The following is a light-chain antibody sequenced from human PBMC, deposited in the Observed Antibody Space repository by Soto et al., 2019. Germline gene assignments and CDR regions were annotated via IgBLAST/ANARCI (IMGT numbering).Light chain of an antibody. V-gene: IGKV3-20*01. Sequence: EVVLTQSPGTLSLSPGGRATLSCRASQSVSRRLAWYQQRPGQSPRLLIYGTSSRATGIPDRFSGSGSGTDFTLTISRLEPEDFAVFYCQQYGSSITFGQGTRLEIK. CDR3: QQYGSSIT. CDR1: QSVSRR. CDR2: GTS. J-gene: IGKJ5*01.